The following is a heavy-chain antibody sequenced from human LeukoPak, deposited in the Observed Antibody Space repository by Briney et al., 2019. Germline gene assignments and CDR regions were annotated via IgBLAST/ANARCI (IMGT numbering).Heavy chain of an antibody. CDR3: TTAPFGIHLVDY. D-gene: IGHD3-3*01. CDR1: GFTLSSSE. Sequence: GGSLRLSCTASGFTLSSSEMNWVRQAPGKGLEWLSYIINSGSITHYAESVKGRFTISRDSAKNSLYLQMNSLRAEDTAIYYCTTAPFGIHLVDYWGQGTLVTVSS. V-gene: IGHV3-48*03. CDR2: IINSGSIT. J-gene: IGHJ4*02.